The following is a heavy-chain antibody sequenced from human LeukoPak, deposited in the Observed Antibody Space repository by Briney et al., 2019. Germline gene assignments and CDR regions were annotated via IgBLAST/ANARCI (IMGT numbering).Heavy chain of an antibody. D-gene: IGHD3-16*02. V-gene: IGHV3-11*04. J-gene: IGHJ3*02. Sequence: GGSLRLSCAASGFTFSDYYMSWIRQAPGKGLEWVSYISSSGSTIYYADSVKGRFTISRDNAKNSLYLQMNSLRAEDTAVYYCARSIYDYVWGSYRFDAFDIWGQGTMVTVSS. CDR2: ISSSGSTI. CDR3: ARSIYDYVWGSYRFDAFDI. CDR1: GFTFSDYY.